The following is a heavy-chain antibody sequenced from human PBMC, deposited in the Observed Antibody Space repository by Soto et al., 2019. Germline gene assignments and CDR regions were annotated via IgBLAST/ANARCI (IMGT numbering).Heavy chain of an antibody. CDR1: GGYFSDYF. D-gene: IGHD1-26*01. Sequence: QVQLQQWGAGLLKPSETLSLTCAVYGGYFSDYFWTWIRQSPGKGLEWIGDINPRGSTSYKPSLKSRVTILLDTSKNQFSLSLSSVTAADTAVYYCARILVGAFDFWGQGALVTVSS. CDR2: INPRGST. J-gene: IGHJ4*02. V-gene: IGHV4-34*01. CDR3: ARILVGAFDF.